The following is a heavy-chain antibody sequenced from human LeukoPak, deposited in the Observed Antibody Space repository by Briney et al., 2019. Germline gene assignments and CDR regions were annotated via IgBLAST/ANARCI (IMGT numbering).Heavy chain of an antibody. J-gene: IGHJ4*02. D-gene: IGHD5-18*01. CDR1: GFTFSSYW. CDR2: IRHDGSEK. CDR3: ARGGSRQYNF. V-gene: IGHV3-7*01. Sequence: GGSLRLSCAASGFTFSSYWMSWVRQAPGKGLEWVANIRHDGSEKYYVDSVKGRFTISRDNAKDSLYLQMNSLGVEDTAVYYCARGGSRQYNFWGQGTLVTVSS.